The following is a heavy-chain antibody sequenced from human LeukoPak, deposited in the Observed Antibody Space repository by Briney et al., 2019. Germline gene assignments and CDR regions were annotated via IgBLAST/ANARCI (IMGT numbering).Heavy chain of an antibody. V-gene: IGHV3-23*01. CDR2: ISGSGGST. CDR3: AKDSPMVRGVILGAFDI. J-gene: IGHJ3*02. Sequence: PGGSLRLSCAASGFTFSSYWMSWVRQAPGKGLEWVSAISGSGGSTYYADSVKGRFTISRDNSKNTLYLQMNSLRAEDTAVYYCAKDSPMVRGVILGAFDIWGQGTMVTVSS. CDR1: GFTFSSYW. D-gene: IGHD3-10*01.